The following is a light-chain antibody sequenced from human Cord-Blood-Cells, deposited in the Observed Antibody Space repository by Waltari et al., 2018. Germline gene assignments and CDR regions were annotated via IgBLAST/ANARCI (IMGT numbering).Light chain of an antibody. Sequence: QSALTHPPSVSGSPGQSLPISSTGTSTDVCIYNLFSWYQQHPGKAPKLMIYEGSKRPSGVSIRFSGSKSGNTASLTISGLQAEDEADYYCCSYAGSSTWVFGGGTKLTVL. V-gene: IGLV2-23*01. J-gene: IGLJ3*02. CDR1: STDVCIYNL. CDR3: CSYAGSSTWV. CDR2: EGS.